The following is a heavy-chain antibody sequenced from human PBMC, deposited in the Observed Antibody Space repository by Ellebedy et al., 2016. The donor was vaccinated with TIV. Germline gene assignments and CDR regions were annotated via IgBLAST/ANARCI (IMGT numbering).Heavy chain of an antibody. Sequence: GESLKISCAASGFTFSTYGMHWVRQAPGKGLEWVAVISYDGSSKYYADSVKGRFTISRDNSKSMVHLQMNSLRPEDTAVYYCAKDRTSGDGYWVFDQWGQGTLVTVSS. V-gene: IGHV3-30*18. CDR3: AKDRTSGDGYWVFDQ. D-gene: IGHD5-18*01. J-gene: IGHJ4*02. CDR2: ISYDGSSK. CDR1: GFTFSTYG.